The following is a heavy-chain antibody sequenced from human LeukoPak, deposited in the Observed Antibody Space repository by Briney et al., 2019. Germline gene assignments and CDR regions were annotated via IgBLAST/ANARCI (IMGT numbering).Heavy chain of an antibody. V-gene: IGHV4-39*02. CDR1: GRSISSSSYY. CDR2: IYYGGST. D-gene: IGHD3-10*01. Sequence: SETLSLTCTVSGRSISSSSYYWGWIRQPPGKGLEWIGSIYYGGSTYYNPSLKSRVTISVDTSKNQFSLKLSSVTAAYTAVYYCAREYYYASGSYLYWGQGTLVTVSS. CDR3: AREYYYASGSYLY. J-gene: IGHJ4*02.